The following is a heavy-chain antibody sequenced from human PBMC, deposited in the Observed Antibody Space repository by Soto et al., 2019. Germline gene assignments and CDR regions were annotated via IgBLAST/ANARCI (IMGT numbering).Heavy chain of an antibody. D-gene: IGHD2-2*02. CDR3: AKVFCSSTSCYTGRGPY. CDR1: GFTFSSYG. CDR2: ISYDGSNK. Sequence: GGSLRLSCAASGFTFSSYGMHWVRQAPGKGLEWVAVISYDGSNKYYADSVKGRFTISRDNSKNTLYLQMNSLRAEDTAVYYCAKVFCSSTSCYTGRGPYWGQRTLVTVSS. V-gene: IGHV3-30*18. J-gene: IGHJ4*02.